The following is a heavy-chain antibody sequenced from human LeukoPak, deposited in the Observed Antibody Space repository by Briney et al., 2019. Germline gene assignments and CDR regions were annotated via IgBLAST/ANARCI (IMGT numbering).Heavy chain of an antibody. V-gene: IGHV3-49*04. CDR3: TRVYYDILTGWDYYFDY. CDR2: IRGKAYGGTT. CDR1: GFTFGDYA. Sequence: GGSLRLSCTASGFTFGDYAMSWVRQAPGKGLEWVGFIRGKAYGGTTEYAASVKGRFTISRDDSKSIAYLQMNSLKTEDTAVYYCTRVYYDILTGWDYYFDYWGQGTLVTVSS. D-gene: IGHD3-9*01. J-gene: IGHJ4*02.